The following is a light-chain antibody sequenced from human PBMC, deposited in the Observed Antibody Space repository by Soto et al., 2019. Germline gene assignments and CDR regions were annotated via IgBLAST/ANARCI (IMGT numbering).Light chain of an antibody. CDR3: QQYDNLPLT. Sequence: DIQMTQSPSSLSASVGDRVTITCQASQDISNYLNWYPQKPGKAPKLLIYDASNLETGVPSRFSGSGSGTDFTFTISSLQPEDIATYYCQQYDNLPLTFGGGTRWIS. J-gene: IGKJ4*01. CDR2: DAS. V-gene: IGKV1-33*01. CDR1: QDISNY.